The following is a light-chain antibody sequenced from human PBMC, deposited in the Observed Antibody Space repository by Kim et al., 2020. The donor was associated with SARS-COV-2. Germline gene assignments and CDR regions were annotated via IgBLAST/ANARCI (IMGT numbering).Light chain of an antibody. CDR2: DAS. J-gene: IGKJ4*01. V-gene: IGKV3-11*01. CDR3: QQDGNSPQT. Sequence: EIVLTQSPATLSLSPGERATLSCRASQSVSSYLAWDQQKPGQAPRILIYDASSRATGIPDRFSGSGSGTDFTLTISSLEPEDFAVYYCQQDGNSPQTFGRGTKLEI. CDR1: QSVSSY.